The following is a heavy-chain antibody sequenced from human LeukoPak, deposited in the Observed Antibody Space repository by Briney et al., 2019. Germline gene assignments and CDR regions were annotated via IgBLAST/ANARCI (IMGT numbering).Heavy chain of an antibody. CDR2: IKQDGTEK. CDR1: GFSFTTYW. J-gene: IGHJ4*02. V-gene: IGHV3-7*01. D-gene: IGHD4-17*01. Sequence: GESLRLSCAASGFSFTTYWMSWVRQAPGKGLEWVANIKQDGTEKSYVDSVKGRFTISRDNAKNSLYLQMNSLRAEDTAVYYCARDEDGALNYWGQGTLVTVSS. CDR3: ARDEDGALNY.